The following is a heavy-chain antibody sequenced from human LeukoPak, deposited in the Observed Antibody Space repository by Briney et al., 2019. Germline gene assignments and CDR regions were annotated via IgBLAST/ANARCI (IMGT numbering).Heavy chain of an antibody. D-gene: IGHD3-10*01. CDR1: GDSVSSNSAA. J-gene: IGHJ6*03. V-gene: IGHV6-1*01. CDR3: AKAALEGVWFGRSNPYYYYMDV. CDR2: TYYRSKWYN. Sequence: SQTLSLTCAISGDSVSSNSAAWNWIRQSPSRGLEWLGRTYYRSKWYNDYAVSVKSRITINPDTSKNQFSLQLNSVTPEDTAVXXCAKAALEGVWFGRSNPYYYYMDVWGKGTTVTISS.